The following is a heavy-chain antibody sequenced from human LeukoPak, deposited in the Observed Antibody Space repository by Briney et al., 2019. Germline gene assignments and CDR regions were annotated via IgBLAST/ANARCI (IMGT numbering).Heavy chain of an antibody. D-gene: IGHD3-10*01. CDR1: GFTVSSNY. CDR2: IYSGGST. Sequence: GGSLRLSCAASGFTVSSNYMSWVRQAPGKGLEWVSVIYSGGSTYYADSVKGRFTISRDNSKNTLYLQMNSLRAEDTAVYYCAREPWFGELLPYWFDPWGQGTLVTVSS. J-gene: IGHJ5*02. V-gene: IGHV3-53*01. CDR3: AREPWFGELLPYWFDP.